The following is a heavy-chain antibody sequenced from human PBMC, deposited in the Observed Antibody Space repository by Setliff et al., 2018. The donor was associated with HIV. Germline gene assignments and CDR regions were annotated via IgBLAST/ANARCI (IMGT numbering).Heavy chain of an antibody. CDR2: IYSTGST. J-gene: IGHJ4*02. D-gene: IGHD3-3*01. CDR1: GAPISSYY. CDR3: ASLTTDRFLEWLFVY. V-gene: IGHV4-4*08. Sequence: SETLSLTCKVSGAPISSYYWNWIRQPPGKGLEWIGYIYSTGSTYYNPSLKTRVTISVDTSKNQFSLKLSSVTAADTAVYYCASLTTDRFLEWLFVYWGQGTLVTVSS.